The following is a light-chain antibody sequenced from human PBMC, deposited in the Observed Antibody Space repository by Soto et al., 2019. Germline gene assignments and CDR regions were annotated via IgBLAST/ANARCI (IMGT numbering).Light chain of an antibody. CDR1: SSDVGGYKY. V-gene: IGLV2-8*01. J-gene: IGLJ1*01. CDR2: EVS. CDR3: SSYAGXKRV. Sequence: QSSLTQPPSASGSPGQSVTISCTGTSSDVGGYKYFSWYQQQPGKAPKLLVYEVSMRPSGVPDRFSGSKSVNTASLTVSGLQAEDEADYYRSSYAGXKRVVGTGTKAXV.